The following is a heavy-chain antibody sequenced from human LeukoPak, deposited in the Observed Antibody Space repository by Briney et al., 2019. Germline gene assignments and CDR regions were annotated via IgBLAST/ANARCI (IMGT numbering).Heavy chain of an antibody. CDR1: GFTFSSYA. D-gene: IGHD1-26*01. V-gene: IGHV3-64D*06. J-gene: IGHJ6*02. Sequence: GGSLRLSCSASGFTFSSYAMHWVRQAPGKGLEYVSAISSNGGSTYYADSVKGRFTISRDNSKNTLYLQMSSLRAEDTAVYYCARDKRSYAPLYYYYYYGMDVWGQGTTVTVSS. CDR2: ISSNGGST. CDR3: ARDKRSYAPLYYYYYYGMDV.